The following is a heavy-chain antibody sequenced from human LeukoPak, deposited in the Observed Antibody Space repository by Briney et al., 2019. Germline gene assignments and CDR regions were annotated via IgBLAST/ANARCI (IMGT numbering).Heavy chain of an antibody. CDR3: ARDPSGYDSDWFDP. Sequence: ASVKVSCKASGYTFTGYYMHWMRQAPGQGLEWMGWINPNSGGTNYAQKFQGRVTMTRDTSISTAYMELSRLRSDDTAVYYCARDPSGYDSDWFDPWGQGTLVTVSS. V-gene: IGHV1-2*02. D-gene: IGHD5-12*01. J-gene: IGHJ5*02. CDR2: INPNSGGT. CDR1: GYTFTGYY.